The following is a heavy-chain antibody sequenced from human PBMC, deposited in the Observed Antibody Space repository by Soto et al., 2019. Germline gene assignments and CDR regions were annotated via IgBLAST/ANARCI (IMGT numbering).Heavy chain of an antibody. CDR1: GYSFTSYW. Sequence: GESLKISCKGSGYSFTSYWIGWVRQMPGKGLEWMGIIYPGDSDTRYSPSFQGQVTISADKSISTAYLQWSSLKASDTAMYYCARHVGGSYYEALDYYYYYMDVWGKGTTVTVSS. CDR3: ARHVGGSYYEALDYYYYYMDV. CDR2: IYPGDSDT. V-gene: IGHV5-51*01. J-gene: IGHJ6*03. D-gene: IGHD1-26*01.